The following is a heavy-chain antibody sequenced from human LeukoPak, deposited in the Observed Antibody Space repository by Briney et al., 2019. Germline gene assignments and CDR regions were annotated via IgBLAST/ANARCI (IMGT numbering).Heavy chain of an antibody. J-gene: IGHJ6*04. Sequence: PGRSLRLSCAASGFTFSSHGMHWVRQAPGKGLEWVAVIWYDGSNKYYADSVKGRFTISRDNSKNTLYLQMNSLRAEDTAVYYCARARRDIVVVPAGMDVWGKGTTVTVSP. CDR2: IWYDGSNK. CDR1: GFTFSSHG. V-gene: IGHV3-33*01. D-gene: IGHD2-2*01. CDR3: ARARRDIVVVPAGMDV.